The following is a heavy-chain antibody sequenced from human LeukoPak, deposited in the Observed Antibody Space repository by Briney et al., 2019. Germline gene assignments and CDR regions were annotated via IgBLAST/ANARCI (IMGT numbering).Heavy chain of an antibody. D-gene: IGHD3-10*01. CDR2: IYRDAKT. CDR1: GFAVSSNY. J-gene: IGHJ4*02. Sequence: GGSLRLSCAASGFAVSSNYMSWVRQAPGKGLEWVSVIYRDAKTYYADSVKGRFTISRDISKNTLFLQMTSLRAEDTALYYCAKVKGWYGEGYFDYWGQGTLVTVSS. V-gene: IGHV3-53*01. CDR3: AKVKGWYGEGYFDY.